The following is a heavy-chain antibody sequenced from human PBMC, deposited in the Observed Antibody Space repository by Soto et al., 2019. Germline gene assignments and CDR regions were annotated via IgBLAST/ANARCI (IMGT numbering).Heavy chain of an antibody. Sequence: LRLSCAASGFTFSSYGMHWVRQAPGKGLEWVAVISYDGSNKYYADSVKGRFTISRDNSKNTLYLQMNSLRAEDTAVYYCEGMDVWGQGTTVTVSS. CDR1: GFTFSSYG. CDR2: ISYDGSNK. J-gene: IGHJ6*02. V-gene: IGHV3-30*03. CDR3: EGMDV.